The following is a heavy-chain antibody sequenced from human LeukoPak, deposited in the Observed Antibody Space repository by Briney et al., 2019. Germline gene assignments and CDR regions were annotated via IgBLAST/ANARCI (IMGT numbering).Heavy chain of an antibody. V-gene: IGHV4-34*01. D-gene: IGHD1-7*01. J-gene: IGHJ5*02. Sequence: SETLSLTCAVYGGSFSGYYWSWIRQPPGKGLEWIGELNHSGSNNYNPPLKSRVTISVDTSKDQFSLKLSSVTAADTAVYYCARGLGNWNYSDWFDPWGQGTLVTVPS. CDR3: ARGLGNWNYSDWFDP. CDR2: LNHSGSN. CDR1: GGSFSGYY.